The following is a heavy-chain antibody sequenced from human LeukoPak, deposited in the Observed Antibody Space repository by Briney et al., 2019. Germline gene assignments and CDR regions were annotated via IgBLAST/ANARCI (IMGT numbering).Heavy chain of an antibody. CDR1: GFTFSSYS. V-gene: IGHV3-48*04. J-gene: IGHJ2*01. CDR2: ISSSSSTI. D-gene: IGHD2-2*01. Sequence: GGSLRLSCAASGFTFSSYSMNWVRQAPGKGLEWVSYISSSSSTIYYADSVKGRFTISRDNAKNSLYLQMNSQRAEDTAVYYCATTLGYCSSTSCPRRTRGHWYFDLWGRGTLVTVSS. CDR3: ATTLGYCSSTSCPRRTRGHWYFDL.